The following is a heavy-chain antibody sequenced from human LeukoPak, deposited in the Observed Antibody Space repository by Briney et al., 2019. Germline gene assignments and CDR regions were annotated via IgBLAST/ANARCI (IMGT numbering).Heavy chain of an antibody. CDR2: IYYFERT. V-gene: IGHV4-59*01. Sequence: SETLSLTCTVSGDSIGDFYWGWIRQPPGKGLEWIGHIYYFERTDYNPSLESRVTISVDAAKNHFSLKLRSVTPLGTAVYYCAKLGSPRAYWGQGILVTVSS. D-gene: IGHD7-27*01. J-gene: IGHJ4*02. CDR3: AKLGSPRAY. CDR1: GDSIGDFY.